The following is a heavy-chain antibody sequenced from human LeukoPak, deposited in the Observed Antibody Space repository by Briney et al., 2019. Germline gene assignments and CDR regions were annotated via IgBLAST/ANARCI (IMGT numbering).Heavy chain of an antibody. D-gene: IGHD1-26*01. Sequence: SETLSLTCAVYGGSFSDYYWSWIRQPPGKGLEWIGEINHSGSTNYNPSLKSRVTISVDTSKNQFSLKLSSVTAADTAVYYCARRVRSGSYYYYYMDVWGKGTTVTISS. CDR1: GGSFSDYY. CDR3: ARRVRSGSYYYYYMDV. J-gene: IGHJ6*03. CDR2: INHSGST. V-gene: IGHV4-34*01.